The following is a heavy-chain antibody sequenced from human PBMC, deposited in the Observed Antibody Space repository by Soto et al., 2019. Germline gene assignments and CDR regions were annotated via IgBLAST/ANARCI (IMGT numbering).Heavy chain of an antibody. CDR3: ARELWFGELSPANFDY. D-gene: IGHD3-10*01. V-gene: IGHV3-21*01. J-gene: IGHJ4*02. CDR1: GFTFSSYS. CDR2: ISSSSSYI. Sequence: GGSLRLSCAASGFTFSSYSMNWVRQAPGKGLEWVSSISSSSSYIYYAESVKGRFTISRDNAKNSLYLQMNSLRAEDTALYYCARELWFGELSPANFDYWGQGTLVTVSS.